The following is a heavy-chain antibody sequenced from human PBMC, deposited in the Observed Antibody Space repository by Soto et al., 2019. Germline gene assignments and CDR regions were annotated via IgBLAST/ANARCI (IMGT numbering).Heavy chain of an antibody. D-gene: IGHD5-12*01. V-gene: IGHV3-66*01. CDR3: ARDGADSGYDYFDY. Sequence: GGSLRLSCAASGFTVSSNYMSWVRQAPGKGLEWVSVIYSGGSTYYADSVKGRFTISRDNSKNTLYLQMNSLRAEDTAVYYCARDGADSGYDYFDYWGQGTLVTVSS. CDR2: IYSGGST. J-gene: IGHJ4*02. CDR1: GFTVSSNY.